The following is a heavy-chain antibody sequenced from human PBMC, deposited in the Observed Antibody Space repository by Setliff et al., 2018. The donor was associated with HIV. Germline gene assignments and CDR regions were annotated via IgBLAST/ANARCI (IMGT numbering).Heavy chain of an antibody. Sequence: GGSLRLSCAASGFRFSDYYMNWIRQAPGKGLEWVANINQDGSARVYVDSVKGRFTISRDNAKNSLYLQMDNLRAEDTALYYCARDPYDSRALDSSAYGAFDFWGQGTMVTV. J-gene: IGHJ3*01. CDR1: GFRFSDYY. CDR3: ARDPYDSRALDSSAYGAFDF. CDR2: INQDGSAR. D-gene: IGHD3-22*01. V-gene: IGHV3-7*03.